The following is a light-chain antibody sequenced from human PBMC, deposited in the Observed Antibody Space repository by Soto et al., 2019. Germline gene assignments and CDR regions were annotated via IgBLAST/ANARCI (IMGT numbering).Light chain of an antibody. J-gene: IGLJ3*02. Sequence: QTVVTQSPSASASLGASVKLTCTLSSGHSSDAIAWHQQQPEKGPRYLMKLNSDGSHSTGDGIPDRFSGSSSGAERYLTISGLQSEDEADYYCQTWGTGPWVFGGGTKVTVL. CDR3: QTWGTGPWV. CDR1: SGHSSDA. CDR2: LNSDGSH. V-gene: IGLV4-69*01.